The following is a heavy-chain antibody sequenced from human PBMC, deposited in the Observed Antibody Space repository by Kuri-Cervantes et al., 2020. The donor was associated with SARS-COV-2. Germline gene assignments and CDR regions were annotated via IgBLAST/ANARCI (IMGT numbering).Heavy chain of an antibody. J-gene: IGHJ4*02. CDR3: ARVSRSGYLDY. Sequence: GGSLRLSCAASGITFSSYAMSWVRQAPGKGLEYVSAISSNGDSTYYADSVKGRFTMSRDNSKNTLYLQMGSLRAEDMAVYYCARVSRSGYLDYWGQGTLVTVSS. V-gene: IGHV3-64*02. CDR1: GITFSSYA. D-gene: IGHD3-3*01. CDR2: ISSNGDST.